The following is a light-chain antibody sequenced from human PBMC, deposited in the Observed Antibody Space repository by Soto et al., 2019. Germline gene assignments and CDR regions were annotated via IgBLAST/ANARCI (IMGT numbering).Light chain of an antibody. CDR1: QSVSSSY. V-gene: IGKV3-20*01. CDR3: QQYGSSYT. CDR2: GAS. Sequence: EVVLTQSPGTLSLSPGERATLSCRASQSVSSSYLAWYQQKPGQAPRLLIYGASSRAPGIPDRFSGSGSGTDFTLTISRLEPEDFAVYYCQQYGSSYTFGPGTKLEIK. J-gene: IGKJ2*01.